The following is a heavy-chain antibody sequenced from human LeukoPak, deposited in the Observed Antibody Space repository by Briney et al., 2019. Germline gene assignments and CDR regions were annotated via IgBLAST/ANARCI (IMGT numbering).Heavy chain of an antibody. CDR1: GFIFSTYW. CDR2: IKEDGSES. V-gene: IGHV3-7*01. D-gene: IGHD6-13*01. CDR3: ARRSQQLVIDY. J-gene: IGHJ4*02. Sequence: GGSLRLSCAASGFIFSTYWMSWVRQAPGKGLEWVANIKEDGSESHYVDSVKGRFTISRDNTKNSLYLQMNSLRDEDTAMYYCARRSQQLVIDYWGQGTLVTVSS.